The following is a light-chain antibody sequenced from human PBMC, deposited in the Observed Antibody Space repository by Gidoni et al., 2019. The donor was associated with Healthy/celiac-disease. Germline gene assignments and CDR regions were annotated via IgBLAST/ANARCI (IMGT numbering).Light chain of an antibody. Sequence: QSALTQPDSVSGSPGQSITISCTGSRSDVGSYNLVSWYQQHPGKAPKLMIYEGSKRPSGVSNRFSGSKSGNTASLTISGLQAEDEADYYCCSYAGSSTLVFGGGTKLTVL. J-gene: IGLJ2*01. V-gene: IGLV2-23*01. CDR1: RSDVGSYNL. CDR2: EGS. CDR3: CSYAGSSTLV.